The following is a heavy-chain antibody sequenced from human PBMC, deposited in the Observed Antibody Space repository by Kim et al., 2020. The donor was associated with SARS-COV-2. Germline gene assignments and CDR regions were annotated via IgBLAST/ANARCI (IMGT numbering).Heavy chain of an antibody. CDR1: GGSVRSGTSY. V-gene: IGHV4-61*01. Sequence: SETLSLTCTISGGSVRSGTSYWSWIRQPPGKGLEWIAFIHDNGATNYNPSLKSRVTISADTSKKQFSLKLTSVTAADTAVYFCARGGKGGNDLIVDYWGQGTRVTVSS. CDR2: IHDNGAT. J-gene: IGHJ4*02. D-gene: IGHD5-12*01. CDR3: ARGGKGGNDLIVDY.